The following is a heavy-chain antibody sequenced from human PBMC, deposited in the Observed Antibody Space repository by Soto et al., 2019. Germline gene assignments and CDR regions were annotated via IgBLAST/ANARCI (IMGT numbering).Heavy chain of an antibody. J-gene: IGHJ1*01. CDR1: GFSLSTSGVG. CDR2: IYWDDDE. D-gene: IGHD2-15*01. Sequence: QITLKESGPPLVKPTQTLTLTCTFSGFSLSTSGVGVGWSRQPPGKALEWLALIYWDDDERYSPSLKNRLTITKDTSKNQVVLTMTNIDPVDTATYYCAHSIAPRIFRHWGQGTLVTVSS. V-gene: IGHV2-5*02. CDR3: AHSIAPRIFRH.